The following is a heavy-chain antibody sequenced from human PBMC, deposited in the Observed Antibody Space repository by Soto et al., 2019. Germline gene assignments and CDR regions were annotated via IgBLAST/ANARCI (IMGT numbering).Heavy chain of an antibody. J-gene: IGHJ4*02. CDR2: ISGSGLST. V-gene: IGHV3-23*01. D-gene: IGHD6-13*01. CDR3: AKEGERAAAFDY. Sequence: EVQVLESGGGLVQPGGSLRLSCAASGFTFSDYAMSWVRQAPGKGLEWVSAISGSGLSTYYADSVKGRFTISRDNSKNTLYLQINSLRVEDTAIYYCAKEGERAAAFDYWGQGTLVTVSS. CDR1: GFTFSDYA.